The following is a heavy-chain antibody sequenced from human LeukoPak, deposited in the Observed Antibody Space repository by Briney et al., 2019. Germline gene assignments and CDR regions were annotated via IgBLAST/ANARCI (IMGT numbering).Heavy chain of an antibody. CDR1: GYTFTGYY. V-gene: IGHV1-2*02. Sequence: GASVKVSCKASGYTFTGYYMHWVRQAPGQGLEWMGWINPNSGGTNYAQKFQGRVTMTRDTSISTAYMELSSLKASDTAMYYCASRSASDSSGWSFDYWGQGTLVTVSS. J-gene: IGHJ4*02. CDR2: INPNSGGT. D-gene: IGHD6-19*01. CDR3: ASRSASDSSGWSFDY.